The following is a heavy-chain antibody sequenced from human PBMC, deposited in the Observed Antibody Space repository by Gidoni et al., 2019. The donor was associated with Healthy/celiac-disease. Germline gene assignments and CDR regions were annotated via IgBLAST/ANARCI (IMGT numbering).Heavy chain of an antibody. J-gene: IGHJ3*02. CDR3: AKGSSWLRKGAFDI. Sequence: EVQLLESGGGLVQPGGSMRLSCAASGFTCSSYAMSWVRQAPGKGLVWVSAISGSGGSTYYADSVKGRFTISRDNSKNTLYLQMNSLRAEDTAVYYCAKGSSWLRKGAFDIWGQGTMVTVSS. V-gene: IGHV3-23*01. D-gene: IGHD6-13*01. CDR1: GFTCSSYA. CDR2: ISGSGGST.